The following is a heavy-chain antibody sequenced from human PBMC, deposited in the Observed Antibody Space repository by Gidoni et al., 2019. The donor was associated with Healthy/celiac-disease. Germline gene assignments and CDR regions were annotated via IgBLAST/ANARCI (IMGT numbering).Heavy chain of an antibody. Sequence: QVQLVESGGGVVQPGRSLRRSCADTGFTFSSYAMHWVRQAPGKGLDWVAVLSYDGSNKYYADSVKCRFTISRDNSKNTLYLQMNSLRAEDTAVYYCATGIVGATGLFDYWGQGTLVTVSS. J-gene: IGHJ4*02. CDR3: ATGIVGATGLFDY. V-gene: IGHV3-30*04. CDR1: GFTFSSYA. D-gene: IGHD1-26*01. CDR2: LSYDGSNK.